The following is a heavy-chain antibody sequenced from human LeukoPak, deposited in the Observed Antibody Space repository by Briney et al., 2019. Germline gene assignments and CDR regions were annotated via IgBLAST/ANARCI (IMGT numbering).Heavy chain of an antibody. V-gene: IGHV1-2*02. Sequence: ALVTLSFKASGYTFTRYYIHWVRQAPGQGLEWMGWINPQSGGTGFAQKYQARVTMTRDTSIKTAYMELSSLRSGDTAVYFCARDPGYFVDSTVITPYYYMDVWGKGTAVTVSS. J-gene: IGHJ6*03. D-gene: IGHD2-15*01. CDR2: INPQSGGT. CDR3: ARDPGYFVDSTVITPYYYMDV. CDR1: GYTFTRYY.